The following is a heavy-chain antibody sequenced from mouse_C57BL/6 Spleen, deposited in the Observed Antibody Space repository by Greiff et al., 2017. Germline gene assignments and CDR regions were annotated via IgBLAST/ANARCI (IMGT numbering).Heavy chain of an antibody. J-gene: IGHJ3*01. CDR1: GFNIKDYY. D-gene: IGHD2-2*01. CDR2: IDPEDGET. CDR3: ARREGYGVFAY. V-gene: IGHV14-2*01. Sequence: VQLQQSGAELVKPGASVKLSCTASGFNIKDYYMHWVKQRTEQGLEWIGRIDPEDGETKYDPKFQGKATITADTSSNTAYLQLSSLTSEDTAVYYCARREGYGVFAYWGQGTLVTVSA.